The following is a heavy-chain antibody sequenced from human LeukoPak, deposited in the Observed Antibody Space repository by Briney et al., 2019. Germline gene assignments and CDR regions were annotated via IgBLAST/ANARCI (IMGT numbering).Heavy chain of an antibody. D-gene: IGHD6-19*01. CDR1: GGSFSGYY. V-gene: IGHV4-34*01. Sequence: PSETLSLTCAVYGGSFSGYYWSWIRQPPGKGLEWIGEINHSGSTNYNPSLKSRVTISVDTSKNQFSLKLSSVTAADTAVYYCARVRAVAGHDAFDIWGQGTMVTVSS. CDR2: INHSGST. CDR3: ARVRAVAGHDAFDI. J-gene: IGHJ3*02.